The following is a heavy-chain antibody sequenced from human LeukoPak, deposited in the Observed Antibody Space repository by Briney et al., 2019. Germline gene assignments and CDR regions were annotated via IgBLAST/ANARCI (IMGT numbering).Heavy chain of an antibody. CDR2: INHSGST. J-gene: IGHJ4*02. Sequence: SETLSLTCAVYGGSFSGYYWSWIRQPPGKGLEWIGEINHSGSTNYNPSLKSRVTISVDTSKNQFSLKLSSVTAADTAVYYCAIAQSYGDYPIDYWGQGTLVTVSS. D-gene: IGHD4-17*01. CDR3: AIAQSYGDYPIDY. CDR1: GGSFSGYY. V-gene: IGHV4-34*01.